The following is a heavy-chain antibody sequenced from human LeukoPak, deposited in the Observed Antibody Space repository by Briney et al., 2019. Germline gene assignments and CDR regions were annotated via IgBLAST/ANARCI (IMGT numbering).Heavy chain of an antibody. D-gene: IGHD3-22*01. V-gene: IGHV1-69*06. CDR2: IIPIFDTV. J-gene: IGHJ4*02. Sequence: SVKVSCKASGGTFSSYAISWVRHAPGQGLEWMGRIIPIFDTVNYAQNFQGRVTISADKSTSTAYMELSRLRSGDTAVYYWGRDYDTSGPQKNFFDFWGQGTLVTVSS. CDR3: GRDYDTSGPQKNFFDF. CDR1: GGTFSSYA.